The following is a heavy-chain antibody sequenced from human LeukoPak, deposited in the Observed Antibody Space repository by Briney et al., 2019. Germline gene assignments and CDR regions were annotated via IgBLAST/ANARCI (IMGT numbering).Heavy chain of an antibody. D-gene: IGHD6-19*01. V-gene: IGHV3-30*18. Sequence: GGSLRLSCEGSGFSFSDYGMHWVREAPGKGLEWVAVISDDGSNQYFANSVEGRFAISRDNSKDTVYLHMNGVRPEDTAVYFCAQDLPADPGWGWYRVRFIFHSWGQETLVTVSA. CDR3: AQDLPADPGWGWYRVRFIFHS. J-gene: IGHJ4*02. CDR1: GFSFSDYG. CDR2: ISDDGSNQ.